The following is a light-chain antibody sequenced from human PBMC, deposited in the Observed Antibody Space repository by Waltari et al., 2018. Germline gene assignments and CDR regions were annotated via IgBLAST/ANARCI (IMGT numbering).Light chain of an antibody. Sequence: DIVMTQSPDSLAVSLGERATINCKSSESVIYDSDNKNYLAWYQQNPGQPPTRLIHGASIRESGVPDRFSGSGSGTDFTLTISSLQAEDVAVYYCQQYLSAPRTFGQGTVLEIK. CDR1: ESVIYDSDNKNY. CDR3: QQYLSAPRT. J-gene: IGKJ2*02. V-gene: IGKV4-1*01. CDR2: GAS.